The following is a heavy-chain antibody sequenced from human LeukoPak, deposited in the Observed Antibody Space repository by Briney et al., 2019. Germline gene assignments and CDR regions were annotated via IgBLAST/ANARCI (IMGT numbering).Heavy chain of an antibody. J-gene: IGHJ5*02. CDR2: IYPGDSDT. CDR3: ARQTMVRGVVENWFDP. CDR1: GYSFTSYW. Sequence: GESLKISCKGSGYSFTSYWIGWVRQMPGKGLEWMGIIYPGDSDTRYSPSFQGQVTISADKSISTAYLQWSSLEASDTAMYYCARQTMVRGVVENWFDPWGQGTLVTVSS. D-gene: IGHD3-10*01. V-gene: IGHV5-51*01.